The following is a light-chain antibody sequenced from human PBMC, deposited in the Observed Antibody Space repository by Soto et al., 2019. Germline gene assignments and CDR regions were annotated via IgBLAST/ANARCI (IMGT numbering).Light chain of an antibody. Sequence: DIQMTQSPSTLSAYVGDRVTITCRASQNIDGWLAWYQQKPGKAPKLLIYDASSLETGVSSRFSGSGSGAEFTLTISSLQPDDFATYYCQQYNSYPYTFGQGTKLEIK. CDR3: QQYNSYPYT. J-gene: IGKJ2*01. CDR2: DAS. V-gene: IGKV1-5*01. CDR1: QNIDGW.